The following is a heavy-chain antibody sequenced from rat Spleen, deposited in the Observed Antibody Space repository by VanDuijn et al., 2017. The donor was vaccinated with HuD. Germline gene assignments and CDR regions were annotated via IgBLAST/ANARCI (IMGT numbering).Heavy chain of an antibody. J-gene: IGHJ2*01. D-gene: IGHD1-4*01. CDR3: ATPGH. Sequence: EVQVLESGGGLVQHGNSLKLSCATSGFTFNTVWMYWYRQFPEKRLEWVARIKAKSNNYATDYTESVKGRFTISRDDAKSCIYLQMNNLKEEDSAIYYCATPGHWGQGVLVTVSS. CDR1: GFTFNTVW. CDR2: IKAKSNNYAT. V-gene: IGHV6-6*01.